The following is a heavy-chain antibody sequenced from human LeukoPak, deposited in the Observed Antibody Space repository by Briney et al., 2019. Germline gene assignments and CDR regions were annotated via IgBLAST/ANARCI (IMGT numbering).Heavy chain of an antibody. D-gene: IGHD4-11*01. J-gene: IGHJ6*03. CDR1: GGSFSGYY. CDR3: ARHKGYSNYVASSYYYYYMDV. V-gene: IGHV4-34*01. CDR2: INHSGST. Sequence: SETLSLTCAVYGGSFSGYYWSWIRQPPGKGLEWIGEINHSGSTNYNPSLKSRVTISVDTSKNQFSLKLSSVTAADTAVYYCARHKGYSNYVASSYYYYYMDVWGKGTTVTVSS.